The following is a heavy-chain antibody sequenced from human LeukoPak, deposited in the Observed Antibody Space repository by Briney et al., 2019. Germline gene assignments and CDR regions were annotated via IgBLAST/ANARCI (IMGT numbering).Heavy chain of an antibody. CDR2: LYNSGTT. CDR3: ARGGKYYYYYGMDV. V-gene: IGHV4-59*01. CDR1: GSSFSTYY. D-gene: IGHD3-10*01. Sequence: PSETLSLTCTVSGSSFSTYYWSWIRQPPGKGLEWIGYLYNSGTTNYNPSLKSRVTISLDTSKNQFSLRLSSVTAADTAVYYCARGGKYYYYYGMDVWGQGTTVTVSS. J-gene: IGHJ6*02.